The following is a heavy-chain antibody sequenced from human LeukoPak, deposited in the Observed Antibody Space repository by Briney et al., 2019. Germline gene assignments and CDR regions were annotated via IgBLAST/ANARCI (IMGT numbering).Heavy chain of an antibody. Sequence: GGSLRLSCAASGFTFSRFWMSWVRQAPGKGLEWVANIKQDGRDKYYVDSVKGRFTISRDNAKNSLYLQMSGLRAEDTAVYYCARAPKFRLVGVPKGPFDPWGQGTLVTVSS. V-gene: IGHV3-7*03. CDR2: IKQDGRDK. CDR1: GFTFSRFW. CDR3: ARAPKFRLVGVPKGPFDP. J-gene: IGHJ5*02. D-gene: IGHD1-26*01.